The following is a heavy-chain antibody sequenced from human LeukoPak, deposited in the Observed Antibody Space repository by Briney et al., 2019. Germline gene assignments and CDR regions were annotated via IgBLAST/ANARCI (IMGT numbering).Heavy chain of an antibody. V-gene: IGHV3-30*01. D-gene: IGHD1-26*01. CDR2: ISYDGSNK. CDR3: ARDPSIRVDSGSYFDY. J-gene: IGHJ4*02. CDR1: GFTFSSYA. Sequence: GGFLRLSCAASGFTFSSYAMHWVRQAPGKGLEWVAVISYDGSNKYYADSVKGRFTISRDNSKNTLYLQMNSLRAEDTAVYYCARDPSIRVDSGSYFDYWGQGTLVTVSS.